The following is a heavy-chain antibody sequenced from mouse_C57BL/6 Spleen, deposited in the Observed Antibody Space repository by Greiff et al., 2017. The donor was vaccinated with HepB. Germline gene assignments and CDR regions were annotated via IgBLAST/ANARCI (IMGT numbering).Heavy chain of an antibody. Sequence: VQLQQSGPELVKPGASVKISCKASGYTFTDYYMNWVKQSHGKSLEWIGDINPNNGGTSYNQKFKGKATLTVDKSSSTAYMEIRSLTSEDSAVYYCAPIYYGNYDRFAYWGQGTLVTVSA. J-gene: IGHJ3*01. D-gene: IGHD2-1*01. CDR2: INPNNGGT. CDR3: APIYYGNYDRFAY. CDR1: GYTFTDYY. V-gene: IGHV1-26*01.